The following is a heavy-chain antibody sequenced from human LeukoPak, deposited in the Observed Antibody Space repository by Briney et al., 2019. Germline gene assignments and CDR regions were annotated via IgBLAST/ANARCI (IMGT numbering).Heavy chain of an antibody. D-gene: IGHD2-2*02. Sequence: SETLSLTCTVSGGSISSDYWSWIRQPPGKGLEWIGYIYYSGSTNYNPSLKSRVTISVDTSKNQFSLKLSSVTAADTAVYYCARLYCSSTSCYTTLAAFDIWGQGTMVTVSS. CDR3: ARLYCSSTSCYTTLAAFDI. J-gene: IGHJ3*02. CDR1: GGSISSDY. V-gene: IGHV4-59*08. CDR2: IYYSGST.